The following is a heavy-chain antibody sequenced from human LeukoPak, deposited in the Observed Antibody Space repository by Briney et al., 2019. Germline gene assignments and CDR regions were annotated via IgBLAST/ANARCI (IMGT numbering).Heavy chain of an antibody. J-gene: IGHJ4*02. Sequence: GGSLRLSCAASGFTFSSYAMTWVRQAPGKGLEWVSVISGSGDTTFYADSVKGRFTISRDNSKNTLFLQMNSLRAEDTAVYYCAKVDCGGSGCRRVDYWGQGTLVTVSS. CDR3: AKVDCGGSGCRRVDY. V-gene: IGHV3-23*01. CDR1: GFTFSSYA. D-gene: IGHD2-21*01. CDR2: ISGSGDTT.